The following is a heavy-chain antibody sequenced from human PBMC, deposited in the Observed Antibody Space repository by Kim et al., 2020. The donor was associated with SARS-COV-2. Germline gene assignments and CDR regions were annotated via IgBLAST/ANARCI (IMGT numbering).Heavy chain of an antibody. CDR3: AISHHDYDELGYYYYGMDV. Sequence: ASVKVSCKASGYTFTSYDINWVLQATGQGLEWMGWMNPNSGNTGYAQKFQGRVTMTRNTSISTAYMELSSLRSEDTAVYYCAISHHDYDELGYYYYGMDVWGQGTTVTVSS. V-gene: IGHV1-8*01. D-gene: IGHD3-16*01. J-gene: IGHJ6*02. CDR1: GYTFTSYD. CDR2: MNPNSGNT.